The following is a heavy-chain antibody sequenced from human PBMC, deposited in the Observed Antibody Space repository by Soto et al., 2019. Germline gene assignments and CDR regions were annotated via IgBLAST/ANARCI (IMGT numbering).Heavy chain of an antibody. CDR2: IYHSGTF. Sequence: QVRLKESGPGLVKPSGTLSLTCTVSGGSVESSSCWSWVRQAPGKGLEWIGEIYHSGTFNYNLSLASRVSVSVDKPRNQVSLNLNSVTAADTAVYYCVRSVPAATWAYNGMDVWGQGTTVTVSS. CDR1: GGSVESSSC. CDR3: VRSVPAATWAYNGMDV. D-gene: IGHD2-2*01. V-gene: IGHV4-4*02. J-gene: IGHJ6*02.